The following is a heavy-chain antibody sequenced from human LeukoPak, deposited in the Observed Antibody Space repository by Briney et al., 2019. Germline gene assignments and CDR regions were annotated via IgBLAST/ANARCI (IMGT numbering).Heavy chain of an antibody. CDR3: ARDAKGIAVAGTADY. CDR2: IWYDGSNK. Sequence: PGGSLRLSCAASGFTFSSYGMHWVRQAPGKGLEWVAVIWYDGSNKYYADSVKGRFTISRDNSKNTLYLQMNSLRAEDTAVYYCARDAKGIAVAGTADYWGQGTLVTVSS. CDR1: GFTFSSYG. V-gene: IGHV3-33*01. J-gene: IGHJ4*02. D-gene: IGHD6-19*01.